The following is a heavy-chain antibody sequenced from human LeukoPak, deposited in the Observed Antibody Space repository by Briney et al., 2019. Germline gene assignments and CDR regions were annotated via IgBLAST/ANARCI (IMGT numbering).Heavy chain of an antibody. CDR1: GYSFPNHW. D-gene: IGHD5-24*01. J-gene: IGHJ4*02. CDR3: ARRREEGYNSFSIHPSGGFSDY. CDR2: IYPGDSDT. Sequence: GESLKISCKGSGYSFPNHWIGWVRQMPGKGLEWMGIIYPGDSDTRYSPAFQGQVTISADKSISSTYLQWSSLKASDTAMYFCARRREEGYNSFSIHPSGGFSDYWGQGTLVTVSS. V-gene: IGHV5-51*01.